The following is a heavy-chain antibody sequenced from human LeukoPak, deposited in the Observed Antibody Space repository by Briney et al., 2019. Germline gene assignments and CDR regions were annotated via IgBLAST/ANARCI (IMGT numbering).Heavy chain of an antibody. D-gene: IGHD6-13*01. J-gene: IGHJ3*02. Sequence: GGSLRLSCAASGFTFTNAWMSWVRQAPGKGLEWVAVISYDGSNKYYADSVKGRFTISRDNSKNTLYLQMNSLRAEDTAVYYCARESSSSWSDAFDIWGQGTMVTVSS. CDR1: GFTFTNAW. CDR3: ARESSSSWSDAFDI. V-gene: IGHV3-30-3*01. CDR2: ISYDGSNK.